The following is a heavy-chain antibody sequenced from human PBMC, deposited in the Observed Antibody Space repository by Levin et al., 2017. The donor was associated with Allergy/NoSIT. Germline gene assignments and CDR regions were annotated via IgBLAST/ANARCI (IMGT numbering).Heavy chain of an antibody. Sequence: GGSLRLSCAASGFTFSSYGMHWVRQAPGKGLGWVAVIWYDGSNKYYADSVKGRFTISRDNSKNTLYLQMNSLRAEDTAVYYCARQLLQSLAFDYWGQGTLVTVSS. V-gene: IGHV3-33*01. J-gene: IGHJ4*02. CDR2: IWYDGSNK. D-gene: IGHD2-2*01. CDR3: ARQLLQSLAFDY. CDR1: GFTFSSYG.